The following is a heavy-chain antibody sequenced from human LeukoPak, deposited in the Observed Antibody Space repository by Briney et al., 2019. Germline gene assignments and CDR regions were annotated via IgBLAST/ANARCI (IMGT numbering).Heavy chain of an antibody. CDR1: GYTFNSYG. CDR3: ARDKVVVVPAAIRSRWFDP. J-gene: IGHJ5*02. V-gene: IGHV1-18*01. D-gene: IGHD2-2*01. Sequence: ASVKVSCKASGYTFNSYGISWVRQAPGQGLEWMGWISAYNGNTNYAQKLQGRVTMTTDASTSTAYMELRSLRSDDTAVYYCARDKVVVVPAAIRSRWFDPWGQGTLVIVSS. CDR2: ISAYNGNT.